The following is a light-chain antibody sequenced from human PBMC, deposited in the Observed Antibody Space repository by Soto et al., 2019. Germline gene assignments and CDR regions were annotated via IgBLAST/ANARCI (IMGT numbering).Light chain of an antibody. CDR2: YDS. CDR1: NIGSKS. Sequence: SYELTQPPSVSVAPGKTARITRGGNNIGSKSVHWYQQKPGQAPVVVMYYDSDRPSGIPERFSGAKSGNTATLTISRVEAGDEADYYCQVWDKSSDHAVFGGGTQLTVL. J-gene: IGLJ7*01. V-gene: IGLV3-21*04. CDR3: QVWDKSSDHAV.